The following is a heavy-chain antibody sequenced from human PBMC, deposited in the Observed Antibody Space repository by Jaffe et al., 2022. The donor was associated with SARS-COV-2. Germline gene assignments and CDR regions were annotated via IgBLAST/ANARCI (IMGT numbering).Heavy chain of an antibody. CDR3: ARDRVNSITIFGVEIDY. Sequence: QVQLVQSGAEVKKPGASVKVSCKASGYTFTSYYMHWVRQAPGQGLEWMGIINPSGGSTSYAQKFQGRVTMTRDTSTSTVYMELSSLRSEDTAVYYCARDRVNSITIFGVEIDYWGQGTLVTVSS. J-gene: IGHJ4*02. CDR1: GYTFTSYY. CDR2: INPSGGST. V-gene: IGHV1-46*01. D-gene: IGHD3-3*01.